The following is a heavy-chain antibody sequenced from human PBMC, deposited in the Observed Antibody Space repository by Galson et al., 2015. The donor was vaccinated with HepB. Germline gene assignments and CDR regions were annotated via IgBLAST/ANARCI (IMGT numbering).Heavy chain of an antibody. CDR1: GFTFSSYW. J-gene: IGHJ5*01. V-gene: IGHV3-74*01. D-gene: IGHD3-22*01. Sequence: LRLSCAASGFTFSSYWMHWVRQGPGQGLVWVSRMYLDGRTTTYADSVKGRFTISRDNAKNTLYLQMNSLRAEDTAVYYCARAVSSDHNWFDSWGQGTLVTVSS. CDR3: ARAVSSDHNWFDS. CDR2: MYLDGRTT.